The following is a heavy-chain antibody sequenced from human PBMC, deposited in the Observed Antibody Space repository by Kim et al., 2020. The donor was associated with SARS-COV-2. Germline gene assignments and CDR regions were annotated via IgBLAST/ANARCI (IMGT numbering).Heavy chain of an antibody. Sequence: GGSLRLSCAASGFTFSSYAMHWVRQAPGKGLEWVAVISYDGSNKYYADSVKGRFTISRDNSKNTLYLQMNSLRAEDTAVYYCARDRRIGYCTNGVCYEERMSIGAFWFDPWGQGTLVTVSS. CDR2: ISYDGSNK. V-gene: IGHV3-30-3*01. CDR1: GFTFSSYA. CDR3: ARDRRIGYCTNGVCYEERMSIGAFWFDP. D-gene: IGHD2-8*01. J-gene: IGHJ5*02.